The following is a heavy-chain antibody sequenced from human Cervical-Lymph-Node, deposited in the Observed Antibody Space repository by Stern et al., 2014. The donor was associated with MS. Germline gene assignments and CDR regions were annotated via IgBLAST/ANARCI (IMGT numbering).Heavy chain of an antibody. V-gene: IGHV1-69*01. CDR3: ARGELKEGLVRGMDV. D-gene: IGHD1-26*01. J-gene: IGHJ6*02. CDR1: GGTFSSYA. Sequence: VQLVESGAAVNTPGSSVKVSCKASGGTFSSYAISWVRQAPGQGLAWLGGIIPIFGTANYAQKFQGRVTITADESTSTAYMELSSLRYEDTAVYYCARGELKEGLVRGMDVWGQGTTVTVYS. CDR2: IIPIFGTA.